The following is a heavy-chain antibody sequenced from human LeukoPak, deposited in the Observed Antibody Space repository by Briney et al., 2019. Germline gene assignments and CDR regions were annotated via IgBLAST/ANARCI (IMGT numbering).Heavy chain of an antibody. CDR3: AIGGTYGSGS. J-gene: IGHJ4*02. Sequence: GGSLRLSCAASGLTFANTWMHWVRQAPGKGLVWVSLINNDGSTTNYADSVKGRFTISRDNAKNTVYLQMNSLRAEDTAVYYCAIGGTYGSGSWGQGTLVTVSS. V-gene: IGHV3-74*01. CDR1: GLTFANTW. D-gene: IGHD3-10*01. CDR2: INNDGSTT.